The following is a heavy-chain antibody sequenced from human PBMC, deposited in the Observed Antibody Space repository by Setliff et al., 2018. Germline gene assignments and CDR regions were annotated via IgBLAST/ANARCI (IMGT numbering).Heavy chain of an antibody. J-gene: IGHJ4*02. CDR2: IRHDGNNK. CDR3: AKELIEVLMTGLEF. CDR1: GFSFSNRG. D-gene: IGHD3-22*01. Sequence: LRLSCAASGFSFSNRGMHWVRQAPGKGLEWVAFIRHDGNNKYYKDSVRGRFTISRDNSKNTVYLQMNSLRPEDTAVYFCAKELIEVLMTGLEFWGQGTMVTV. V-gene: IGHV3-30*02.